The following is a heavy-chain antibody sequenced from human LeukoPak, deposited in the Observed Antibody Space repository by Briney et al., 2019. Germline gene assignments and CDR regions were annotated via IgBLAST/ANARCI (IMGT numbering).Heavy chain of an antibody. D-gene: IGHD1-7*01. J-gene: IGHJ4*02. Sequence: SETLSLTCTVSGGXISSSSYYWGWIRQPPGKGLEWIGSIYYSGSTYDNPSLKSRVTISVDTSKNQFSLKLSSVTAADTAEYYCARQSSGTTRDKYYFDYWGQGTLVTVSS. CDR2: IYYSGST. V-gene: IGHV4-39*01. CDR1: GGXISSSSYY. CDR3: ARQSSGTTRDKYYFDY.